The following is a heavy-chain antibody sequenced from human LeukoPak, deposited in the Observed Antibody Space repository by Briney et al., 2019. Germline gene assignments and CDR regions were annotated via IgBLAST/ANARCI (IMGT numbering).Heavy chain of an antibody. V-gene: IGHV3-23*01. J-gene: IGHJ4*02. CDR1: GFTFSSYA. CDR3: AKAKRTSGSPLFDY. CDR2: ISGSGGST. Sequence: QPGGSLRLSCAASGFTFSSYAMSWVRQAPGKGLEWVSAISGSGGSTYYADSAKGRFTISRDNSKNTLYLQMNSLRAEDTALYYCAKAKRTSGSPLFDYWGQGTLVTVSS. D-gene: IGHD3-10*01.